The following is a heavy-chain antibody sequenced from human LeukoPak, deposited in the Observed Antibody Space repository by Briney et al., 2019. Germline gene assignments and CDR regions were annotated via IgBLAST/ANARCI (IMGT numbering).Heavy chain of an antibody. J-gene: IGHJ4*02. Sequence: SETLSLTCTVSGDSIIGSYWTWLRQSPGGGLEYIGYIYNSVEVNYSPSLRSRVTISIDMSRSQLSLRLSSVTAADTAIYYCARSRSYDSTGYNPTYYFDSWGQGALVTVSS. V-gene: IGHV4-59*12. D-gene: IGHD3-22*01. CDR2: IYNSVEV. CDR3: ARSRSYDSTGYNPTYYFDS. CDR1: GDSIIGSY.